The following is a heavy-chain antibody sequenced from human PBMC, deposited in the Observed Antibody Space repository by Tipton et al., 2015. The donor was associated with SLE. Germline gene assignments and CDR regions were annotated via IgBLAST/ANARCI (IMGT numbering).Heavy chain of an antibody. Sequence: TLSLTCTVSGYSISSAHYWGWIRQPPGKWVECIGSIFYRGSTYYHPSLKSRVTISVDTSKNQFSLKLSSVTAADTAVYYCARMGMRNWIDPWGQGPLVAVSS. CDR3: ARMGMRNWIDP. CDR1: GYSISSAHY. J-gene: IGHJ5*02. D-gene: IGHD7-27*01. CDR2: IFYRGST. V-gene: IGHV4-38-2*02.